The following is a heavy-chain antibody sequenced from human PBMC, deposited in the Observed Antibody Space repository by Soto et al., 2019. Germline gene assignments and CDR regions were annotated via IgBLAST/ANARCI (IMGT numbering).Heavy chain of an antibody. CDR3: ARRVNTRPYDYWYFDL. CDR1: GGTFSSYA. J-gene: IGHJ2*01. CDR2: IIPIFGTA. Sequence: QVQLVQSGAEVKKPGSSVQVSCKASGGTFSSYAISWVRKAPGQGLEWMGGIIPIFGTANYAQKFQGRVTITSDESTSTAYMELSSQRSDVTAVYYCARRVNTRPYDYWYFDLWGRGTLVTVSS. D-gene: IGHD3-3*01. V-gene: IGHV1-69*01.